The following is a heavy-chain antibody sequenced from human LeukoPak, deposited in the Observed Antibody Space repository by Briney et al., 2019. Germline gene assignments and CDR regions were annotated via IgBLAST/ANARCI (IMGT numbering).Heavy chain of an antibody. CDR2: ISYDGSNK. Sequence: GRSLILSCAASGFTFSSYAMHWVRQAPGKGLEWVAVISYDGSNKYYADSVKGRFTISRDNSKNTLYLQMNSLRAEDTAVYYCARDSRSIAARHNWFDPWGQGTLVTVSS. V-gene: IGHV3-30-3*01. CDR3: ARDSRSIAARHNWFDP. J-gene: IGHJ5*02. CDR1: GFTFSSYA. D-gene: IGHD6-6*01.